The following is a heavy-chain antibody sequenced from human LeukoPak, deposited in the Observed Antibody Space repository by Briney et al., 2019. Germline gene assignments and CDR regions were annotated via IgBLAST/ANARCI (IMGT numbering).Heavy chain of an antibody. Sequence: PGGSLRLSCAASGFTFSNAWMSWVRQAPGKGLEWVGRIKSKTDGGTTDYAAPVKGRFTISRDDSKNTLYLQMNSLKTEDTAVYYCARGPYYDFWSGSGYWGQGTLVTVSS. CDR3: ARGPYYDFWSGSGY. CDR2: IKSKTDGGTT. D-gene: IGHD3-3*01. V-gene: IGHV3-15*01. J-gene: IGHJ4*02. CDR1: GFTFSNAW.